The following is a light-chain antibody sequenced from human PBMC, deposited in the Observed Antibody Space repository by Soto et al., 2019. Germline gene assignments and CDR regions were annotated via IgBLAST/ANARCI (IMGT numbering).Light chain of an antibody. J-gene: IGLJ1*01. CDR3: QSYDSSLSRV. CDR1: SSNIGAGYD. CDR2: GNS. Sequence: QSVLTQPPSVSGAPGQRVTISCTGSSSNIGAGYDVHWYQQLPGTAPKLLIYGNSNRPSGVPDRFSGSKSGTSASLAITGLQAEDEADYYCQSYDSSLSRVFGTRTKGTVL. V-gene: IGLV1-40*01.